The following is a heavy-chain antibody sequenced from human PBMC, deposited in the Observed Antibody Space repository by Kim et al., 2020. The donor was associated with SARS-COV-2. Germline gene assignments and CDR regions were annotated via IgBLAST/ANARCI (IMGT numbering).Heavy chain of an antibody. CDR3: ARGGVVKDFDY. CDR2: ISSSSSYI. J-gene: IGHJ4*02. Sequence: GGSLRLSCAASGFTFSSYSMNWVRQAPGKGLEWVSSISSSSSYIYYADSVKGRFTISRDNAKNSLYLQMNSLRAEDTAVYYCARGGVVKDFDYWGQGTLVTVSS. D-gene: IGHD2-15*01. CDR1: GFTFSSYS. V-gene: IGHV3-21*01.